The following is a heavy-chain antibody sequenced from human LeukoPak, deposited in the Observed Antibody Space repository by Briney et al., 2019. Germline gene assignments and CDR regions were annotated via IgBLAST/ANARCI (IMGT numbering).Heavy chain of an antibody. V-gene: IGHV4-59*01. CDR1: GGSISSYY. Sequence: SETLSLTCTVSGGSISSYYWSWIRQPPGRGLEWIGYIYNSGNTIYNPSLKRRVTIFINTSNNQLFHQLITVTTADTTVVYYARGRFGDFDYWGKGTLVTVSS. CDR2: IYNSGNT. D-gene: IGHD3-10*01. CDR3: ARGRFGDFDY. J-gene: IGHJ4*02.